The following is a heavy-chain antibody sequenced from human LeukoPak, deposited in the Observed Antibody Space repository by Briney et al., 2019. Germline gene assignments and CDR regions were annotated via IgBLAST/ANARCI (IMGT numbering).Heavy chain of an antibody. J-gene: IGHJ4*02. CDR3: ARHNWGGPTGY. CDR1: GGSISSSRYY. D-gene: IGHD1-26*01. V-gene: IGHV4-39*01. CDR2: MYYSGST. Sequence: PSETLSLTCTVSGGSISSSRYYGGWIRQPPGKGLEWIGSMYYSGSTYYNPSLKSRVTISVDTSKNQFSLKLSSVTAADTAVYYCARHNWGGPTGYWGQGALVTVSS.